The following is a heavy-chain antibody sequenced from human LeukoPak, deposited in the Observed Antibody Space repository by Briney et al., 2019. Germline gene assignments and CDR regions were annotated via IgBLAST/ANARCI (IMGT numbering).Heavy chain of an antibody. D-gene: IGHD1-14*01. CDR3: ARSHHGPYWYFDL. CDR1: GGSISSYY. CDR2: IYYSGST. V-gene: IGHV4-59*01. Sequence: PSETLSLTCTVSGGSISSYYWSWIRQPPGKGLEWIGYIYYSGSTNYNPSLKSRVTISVDTSTNQFSLKLSSVTAADTAVYYCARSHHGPYWYFDLWGRGTLVTVSS. J-gene: IGHJ2*01.